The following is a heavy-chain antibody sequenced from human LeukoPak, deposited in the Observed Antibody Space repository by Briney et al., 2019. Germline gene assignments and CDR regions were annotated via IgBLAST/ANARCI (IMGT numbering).Heavy chain of an antibody. CDR3: AGVAGTLFDY. CDR1: GYIFTNYA. CDR2: IKTVNGDT. V-gene: IGHV1-3*03. Sequence: GASVKVSCKASGYIFTNYAIHWLRQAPGQGLEWMGWIKTVNGDTKYSQEFQGRLTITSDTSASTAYLELSSPRFEDMAVYYCAGVAGTLFDYWGQGTLVTVSS. D-gene: IGHD6-19*01. J-gene: IGHJ4*02.